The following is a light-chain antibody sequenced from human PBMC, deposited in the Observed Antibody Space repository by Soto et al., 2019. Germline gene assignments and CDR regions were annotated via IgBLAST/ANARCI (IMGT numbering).Light chain of an antibody. J-gene: IGKJ1*01. V-gene: IGKV1-5*01. CDR2: SVS. Sequence: DIQMTQSPSTLSAYVGDRVTITCRASQSVNSWLAWYQQKPGRAPKLLIYSVSNLDIRVPSRFSGSGAGTELSRTISGLQPDYFATYYCQRGSSYSRTFGQGTKVE. CDR3: QRGSSYSRT. CDR1: QSVNSW.